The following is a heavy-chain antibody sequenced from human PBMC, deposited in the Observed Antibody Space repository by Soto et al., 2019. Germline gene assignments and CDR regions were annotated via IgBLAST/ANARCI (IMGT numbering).Heavy chain of an antibody. D-gene: IGHD2-2*01. CDR1: GFTVSNYA. J-gene: IGHJ4*02. CDR3: AKKSTDSSGYSDY. V-gene: IGHV3-23*01. CDR2: ISGSGGSS. Sequence: GGSLRLSCATSGFTVSNYAMSWVRQAPGKGLEWVSGISGSGGSSYYADSVKGRFTISRDNSKNTLNLQMDSLRAEDTAVYYCAKKSTDSSGYSDYWGQGTVVNVSS.